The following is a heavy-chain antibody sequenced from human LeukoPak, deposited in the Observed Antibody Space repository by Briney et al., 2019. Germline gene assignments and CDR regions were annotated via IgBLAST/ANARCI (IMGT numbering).Heavy chain of an antibody. V-gene: IGHV4-59*01. CDR3: ARGVYYYGSGSHYYYCYGMDV. Sequence: SETLSLTCTVSGGSISSYYWSWIRQPPGKGLEWIGYIYYSGSTNHNPSLKSRVTISVDTSKNQFSLKLSSVTAADTAVYYCARGVYYYGSGSHYYYCYGMDVWGQGTTVTVSS. D-gene: IGHD3-10*01. J-gene: IGHJ6*02. CDR1: GGSISSYY. CDR2: IYYSGST.